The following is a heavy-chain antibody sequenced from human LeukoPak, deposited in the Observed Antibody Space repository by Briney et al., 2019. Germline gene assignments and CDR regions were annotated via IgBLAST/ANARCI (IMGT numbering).Heavy chain of an antibody. CDR2: FDPEDGES. V-gene: IGHV1-24*01. J-gene: IGHJ6*04. Sequence: ASVKVSCKVSGYTLTELSMHWVRQAPGKGLEWMGGFDPEDGESIYAQKFQGRVTMTEDTSTDTAYMELSSLRSEDTAVYYCATGAGPPIAAADHYYYYYGIDVWGKGTTVTVSS. D-gene: IGHD6-13*01. CDR3: ATGAGPPIAAADHYYYYYGIDV. CDR1: GYTLTELS.